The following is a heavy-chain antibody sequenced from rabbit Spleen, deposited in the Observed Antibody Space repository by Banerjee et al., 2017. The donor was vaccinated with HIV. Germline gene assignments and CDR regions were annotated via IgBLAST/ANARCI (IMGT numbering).Heavy chain of an antibody. D-gene: IGHD4-2*01. CDR3: ARDAGTSFSTYGMDL. CDR2: AYAGSSGST. CDR1: GFSFSSNDY. V-gene: IGHV1S40*01. J-gene: IGHJ3*01. Sequence: QSLEESGGGLVKPGASLTLTCKASGFSFSSNDYICWVRQAPGKGLEWVACAYAGSSGSTYSATWAKGRFTISKSSSTTVTLQMTGLTAADTATYFCARDAGTSFSTYGMDLWGQGTLVTVS.